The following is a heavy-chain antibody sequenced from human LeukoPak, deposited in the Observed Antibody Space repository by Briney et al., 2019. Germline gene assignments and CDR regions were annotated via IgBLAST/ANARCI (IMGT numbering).Heavy chain of an antibody. D-gene: IGHD3-10*01. J-gene: IGHJ6*02. CDR2: INHSGST. CDR1: GGSFSGYY. V-gene: IGHV4-34*01. Sequence: SETLSLTCAVYGGSFSGYYWSWIRQPPGKGPEWIGEINHSGSTNYNPSLKSRVTISVDTSKNQFSLKLSSVTAADTAVYYCARGGYGSGSYPYYYYYYGMDVWGQGTTVTVSS. CDR3: ARGGYGSGSYPYYYYYYGMDV.